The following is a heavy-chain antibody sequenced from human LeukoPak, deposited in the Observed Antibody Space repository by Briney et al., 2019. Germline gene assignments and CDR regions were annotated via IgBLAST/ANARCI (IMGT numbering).Heavy chain of an antibody. CDR3: ARHYSESYSPFDY. D-gene: IGHD1-26*01. Sequence: GGSLRLSCAASGFTFSSYSMNWVRQAPGKGLEWVSSISSSSSYIYYADSVKGRFTISRDSAKNSLYLQMNSLRAEDTAVYYCARHYSESYSPFDYWGQGTLVTVSS. CDR2: ISSSSSYI. J-gene: IGHJ4*02. CDR1: GFTFSSYS. V-gene: IGHV3-21*01.